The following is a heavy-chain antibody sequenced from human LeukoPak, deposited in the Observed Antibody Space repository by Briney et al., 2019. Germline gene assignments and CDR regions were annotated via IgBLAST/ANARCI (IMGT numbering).Heavy chain of an antibody. J-gene: IGHJ1*01. D-gene: IGHD2-15*01. CDR2: ISYDGSNK. Sequence: GGSLRLSCAASGFTFSSYWMSWVRQAPGKGLEWVAVISYDGSNKYYADSVKGRFTISRDNSKNTLYLQMNSLRAEDTAVYYCASVGYCSGGSCYPGFQHWGQGTLVTVSS. V-gene: IGHV3-30-3*01. CDR1: GFTFSSYW. CDR3: ASVGYCSGGSCYPGFQH.